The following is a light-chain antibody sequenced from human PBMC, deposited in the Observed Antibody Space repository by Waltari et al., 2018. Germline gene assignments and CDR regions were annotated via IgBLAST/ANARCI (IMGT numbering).Light chain of an antibody. J-gene: IGLJ3*02. V-gene: IGLV2-8*01. CDR3: SSFAGRWV. Sequence: QSALTQPPSASGSPGQSVTISCTGTSSDFGNYNFVSWYQQHPGKAPKVIIYEVTKRSSVVPDRFSGSKSGNTASLTVSGLQAEDEADYYCSSFAGRWVFGGGTKLTVL. CDR2: EVT. CDR1: SSDFGNYNF.